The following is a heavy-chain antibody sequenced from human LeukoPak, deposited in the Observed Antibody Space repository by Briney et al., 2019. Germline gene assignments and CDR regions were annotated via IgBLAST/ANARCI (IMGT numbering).Heavy chain of an antibody. CDR3: AKERITMVRGGAFDI. J-gene: IGHJ3*02. Sequence: PGRSLRLSCAASGFTFSSYGMHWVRQAPGKGLEWVAVISYDGSNKYYADSVKGRFTISRDNSKNTLYLQMNSLRAEDTAVYYCAKERITMVRGGAFDIWGQGTMVTVSS. D-gene: IGHD3-10*01. V-gene: IGHV3-30*18. CDR1: GFTFSSYG. CDR2: ISYDGSNK.